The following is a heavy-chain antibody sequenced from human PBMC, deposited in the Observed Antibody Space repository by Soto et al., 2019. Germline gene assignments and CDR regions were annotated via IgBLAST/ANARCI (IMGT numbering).Heavy chain of an antibody. CDR2: IWYDGSNK. J-gene: IGHJ3*02. D-gene: IGHD3-9*01. CDR3: ARVYQVLSDAFDI. CDR1: GFTFSSYG. Sequence: GGSLRLSCAASGFTFSSYGMHWVRQAPGKGLEWVAVIWYDGSNKYYADSVKGRFTISRDNSKNTLYLQMNSLRAEDTAVYYCARVYQVLSDAFDIWGQGTMVTVSS. V-gene: IGHV3-33*01.